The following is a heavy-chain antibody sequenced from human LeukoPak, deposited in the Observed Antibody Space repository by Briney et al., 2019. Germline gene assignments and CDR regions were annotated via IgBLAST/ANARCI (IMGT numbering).Heavy chain of an antibody. CDR1: GFTFSSYW. CDR2: INSDGSST. Sequence: GGSLRLSCAASGFTFSSYWMHWVRQAPGKGLVWVSRINSDGSSTSYADSVKGRFTISRDNAKNTLYLQMNSLRAEDTAVYYCAKDRRPWVGDFSGSYSWFDPWGQGTLVTVSS. D-gene: IGHD1-26*01. J-gene: IGHJ5*02. CDR3: AKDRRPWVGDFSGSYSWFDP. V-gene: IGHV3-74*01.